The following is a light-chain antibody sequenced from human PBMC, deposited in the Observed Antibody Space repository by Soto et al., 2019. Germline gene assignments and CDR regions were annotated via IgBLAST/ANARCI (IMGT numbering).Light chain of an antibody. CDR1: SSDVGSYNL. CDR2: EGS. J-gene: IGLJ1*01. CDR3: CSYAGSSTPYV. Sequence: QSALTQPASVSGSPGQSITFSCTGTSSDVGSYNLVSWYQQHPGKAPKLMIYEGSKRPSGVSNRFSGSKSGNTASLTISGLQAEDEADYYCCSYAGSSTPYVFGTGTKVTVL. V-gene: IGLV2-23*01.